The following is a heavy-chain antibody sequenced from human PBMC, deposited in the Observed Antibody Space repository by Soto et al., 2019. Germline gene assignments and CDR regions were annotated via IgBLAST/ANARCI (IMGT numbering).Heavy chain of an antibody. CDR1: GLTFSSYS. Sequence: EVQLVESGGGLVQRGGSLRLSCAASGLTFSSYSMNWVRQAPGKGLEWVSYISSSSSTIYYADSVKGRFTSSRNNAKNSLYLKMISLRAEDTAVYYCAFGGESRYYYYGMDVWGQWTTVTVSS. CDR2: ISSSSSTI. V-gene: IGHV3-48*01. CDR3: AFGGESRYYYYGMDV. J-gene: IGHJ6*02. D-gene: IGHD3-10*01.